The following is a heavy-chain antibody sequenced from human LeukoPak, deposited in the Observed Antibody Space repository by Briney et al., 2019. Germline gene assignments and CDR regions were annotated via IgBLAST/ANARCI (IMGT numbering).Heavy chain of an antibody. V-gene: IGHV3-74*01. D-gene: IGHD6-25*01. CDR1: GFTFSSSW. Sequence: GGSLRLSCAVSGFTFSSSWMHWVRQAPGKGLVWVSHIKTDGSTTAYADSVKGRFTISRDNAKNTLYLQMNSLGAEDTGVYYCARENQQRPRSPPDYWAQETPATVSS. CDR2: IKTDGSTT. J-gene: IGHJ4*02. CDR3: ARENQQRPRSPPDY.